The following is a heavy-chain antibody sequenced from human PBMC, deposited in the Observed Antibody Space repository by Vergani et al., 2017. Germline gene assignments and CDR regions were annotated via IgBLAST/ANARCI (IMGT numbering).Heavy chain of an antibody. CDR3: ARVVVVPAATNAFDI. V-gene: IGHV3-72*01. D-gene: IGHD2-2*01. CDR1: GFTFSDHY. Sequence: VQLVESGGGLVQPGGSLRLSCAASGFTFSDHYMDWVRQAPGKGLEWVGRTRNKANSYTTEYAASVKGRFTISRDDSKNSLYLQMNILKTEDTAVYYCARVVVVPAATNAFDIWGQGTMVTVSS. J-gene: IGHJ3*02. CDR2: TRNKANSYTT.